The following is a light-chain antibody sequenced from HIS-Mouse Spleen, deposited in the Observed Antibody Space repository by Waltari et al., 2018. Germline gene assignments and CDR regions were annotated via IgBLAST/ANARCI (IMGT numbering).Light chain of an antibody. J-gene: IGLJ3*02. CDR2: GKN. V-gene: IGLV3-19*01. CDR3: NSRDSSGNHWV. CDR1: SLRSYY. Sequence: SSELTQDPAVSVALGQTVRITCQGDSLRSYYASWYQQKPGQAPVLVIYGKNNRPPGIPDRCSGYSSGNTASLTISGAQAEDEADYYCNSRDSSGNHWVFGGGTKLTVL.